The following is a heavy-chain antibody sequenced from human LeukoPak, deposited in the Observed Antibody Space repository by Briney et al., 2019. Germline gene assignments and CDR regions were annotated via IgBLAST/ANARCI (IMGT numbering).Heavy chain of an antibody. V-gene: IGHV3-15*01. J-gene: IGHJ4*02. D-gene: IGHD5-18*01. CDR1: GFTFSNAW. Sequence: GGSLRLSCAASGFTFSNAWRSWVRQAPGKGLEWVGRIKSKTDGGTTDYAAPVKGRFTISRDDSKNTLYLQMNSLKTEDTAVYYCTTAQRGYSYGYDYWGQGTLVTVSS. CDR3: TTAQRGYSYGYDY. CDR2: IKSKTDGGTT.